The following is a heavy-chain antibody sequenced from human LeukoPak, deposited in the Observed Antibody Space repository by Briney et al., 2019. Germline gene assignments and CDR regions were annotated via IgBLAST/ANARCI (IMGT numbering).Heavy chain of an antibody. CDR1: GAAISSGRNY. Sequence: SETLSLTCTVSGAAISSGRNYWGWIRQSPGKGLEWIASVYSGGNTQYNPSLQSRVSVSVDTSKNQLFMRLTSLTAADTALYYCARRLSGTAMAHYFDHWGQGTVVTASS. CDR3: ARRLSGTAMAHYFDH. J-gene: IGHJ4*02. CDR2: VYSGGNT. V-gene: IGHV4-39*01. D-gene: IGHD5-18*01.